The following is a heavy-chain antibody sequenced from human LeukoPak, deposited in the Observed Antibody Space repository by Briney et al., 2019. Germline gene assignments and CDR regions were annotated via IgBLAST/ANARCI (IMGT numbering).Heavy chain of an antibody. CDR3: ARGTNGYNYGYLDQ. CDR1: GFTFSIYW. D-gene: IGHD5-24*01. CDR2: INPDGTIT. Sequence: GGSLRLSCAASGFTFSIYWMYWVRQVPGKGLVWVSRINPDGTITAYADSVKSRFTISRDNAKNTLYLQINSLRAEDTAIYYCARGTNGYNYGYLDQWGQGTLVTVSS. J-gene: IGHJ4*02. V-gene: IGHV3-74*03.